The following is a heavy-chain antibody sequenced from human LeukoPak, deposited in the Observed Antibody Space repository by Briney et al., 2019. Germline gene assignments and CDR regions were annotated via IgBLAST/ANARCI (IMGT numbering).Heavy chain of an antibody. CDR3: AKGKGSEAAHFDY. Sequence: GSLRLXXAASXFTFSSYAMSWVRQAPGKGLEWVSAISGSSGSTYYADSVKGRFTISRDNSKNTLYLQMNSLRAEDTAVYYCAKGKGSEAAHFDYWGQGTLVTVSS. D-gene: IGHD2-15*01. CDR1: XFTFSSYA. J-gene: IGHJ4*02. CDR2: ISGSSGST. V-gene: IGHV3-23*01.